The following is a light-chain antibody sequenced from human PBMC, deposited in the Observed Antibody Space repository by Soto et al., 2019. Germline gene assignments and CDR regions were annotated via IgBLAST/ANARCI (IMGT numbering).Light chain of an antibody. CDR1: SGHSSST. Sequence: QLVLTQSSSASASLGSSVKLTCTLSSGHSSSTIAWHQQQPGKAPRYLMKLEGSGSHNRGSGVPDRFSGSSSGADRYLTISNLQSEDEAEYYCETWDSNTRVFGGGTKLTVL. J-gene: IGLJ3*02. CDR2: LEGSGSH. V-gene: IGLV4-60*03. CDR3: ETWDSNTRV.